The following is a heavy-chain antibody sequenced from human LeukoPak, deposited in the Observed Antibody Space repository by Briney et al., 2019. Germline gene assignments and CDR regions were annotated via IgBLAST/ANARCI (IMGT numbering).Heavy chain of an antibody. CDR3: AKHSDCSGSTCYKFDY. CDR1: GFTFSSYA. CDR2: ISGSGGST. Sequence: GGSLRLSCAASGFTFSSYAMSWVRQAPGKGLEWVSFISGSGGSTNYADSVKGRFTISRNNSKNTVYLQMNTLRAEDTALYYCAKHSDCSGSTCYKFDYWGQGSLVTASS. J-gene: IGHJ4*02. V-gene: IGHV3-23*01. D-gene: IGHD2-15*01.